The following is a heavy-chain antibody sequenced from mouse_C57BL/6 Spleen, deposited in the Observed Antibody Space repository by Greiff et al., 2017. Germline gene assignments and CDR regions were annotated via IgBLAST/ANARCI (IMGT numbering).Heavy chain of an antibody. J-gene: IGHJ2*01. CDR2: INPSSGYT. V-gene: IGHV1-7*01. CDR3: ASGPGKDYFDY. CDR1: GYTFTSYW. Sequence: VQRVESGAELAKPGASVKLSCKASGYTFTSYWMHWVKQRPGQGLEWIGYINPSSGYTKYNQKFKDKATLTADKSSSTAYMQLSSLTYEDSAVYYCASGPGKDYFDYWGQGTTLTVSS.